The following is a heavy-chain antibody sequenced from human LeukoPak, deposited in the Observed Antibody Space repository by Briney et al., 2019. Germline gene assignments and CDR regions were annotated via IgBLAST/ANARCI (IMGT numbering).Heavy chain of an antibody. CDR1: GFTFSSFA. CDR2: IKQDGSEK. CDR3: ARGPPRYCSSTSCYIFDY. V-gene: IGHV3-7*01. D-gene: IGHD2-2*01. Sequence: PGGSLRLSCAASGFTFSSFAMSWVRQAPGKGLEWVANIKQDGSEKYYVDSVKGRFTISRDNAKNSLYLQMNSLRAEDTAVYYCARGPPRYCSSTSCYIFDYWGQGTLVTVSS. J-gene: IGHJ4*02.